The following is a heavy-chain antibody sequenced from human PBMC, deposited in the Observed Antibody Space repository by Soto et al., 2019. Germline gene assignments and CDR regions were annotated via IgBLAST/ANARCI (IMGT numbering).Heavy chain of an antibody. V-gene: IGHV3-9*01. D-gene: IGHD2-15*01. J-gene: IGHJ4*02. CDR1: GFTFDDYA. Sequence: EVQLVESGGGLVQPGRSLRLSCAASGFTFDDYAMHWVRQAPGKGLEWVSGISWNGGSIGYADSVKGRFTISRDNAKNSLYLQMNSLRAEHTALYYCAKALGGVVTAVDYWGQGTLVTVSS. CDR3: AKALGGVVTAVDY. CDR2: ISWNGGSI.